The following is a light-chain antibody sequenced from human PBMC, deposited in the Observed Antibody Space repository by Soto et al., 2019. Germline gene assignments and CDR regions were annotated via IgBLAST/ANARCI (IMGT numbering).Light chain of an antibody. J-gene: IGKJ4*01. CDR2: DAS. V-gene: IGKV3-11*01. CDR1: QSVSSY. CDR3: QQRSNWLT. Sequence: EIVLTQSPATLSLSPGERATLSCRASQSVSSYLAWYQQNPGQAPRVLIYDASNRATGIPARFSGSGSGTDFTLTISSLEPEDFAVYYCQQRSNWLTFGGGPRWRSN.